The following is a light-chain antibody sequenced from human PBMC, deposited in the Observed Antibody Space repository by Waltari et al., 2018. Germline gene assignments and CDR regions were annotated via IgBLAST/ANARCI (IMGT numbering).Light chain of an antibody. Sequence: HSVLTQPPSVYAAQGPTDTISCTGTYPNIGNYVVCRYRQPPGTAPELLIYNHDKRPSGIPGRFSGSKSGTSATLDITGLQTGDEAEYYCATWDTSLSAGRIFGGGTKLSVL. CDR1: YPNIGNYV. CDR3: ATWDTSLSAGRI. J-gene: IGLJ2*01. CDR2: NHD. V-gene: IGLV1-51*01.